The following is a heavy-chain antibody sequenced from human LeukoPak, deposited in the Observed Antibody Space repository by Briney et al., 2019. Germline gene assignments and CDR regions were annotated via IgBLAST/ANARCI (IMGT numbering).Heavy chain of an antibody. Sequence: GGSLRLSCAACGFTFSSYWMSWVRQAPGKGLEWVANIKQDGSEKYYVDSVKGRFTISRDNAKNSLYLQMNSLRAEDTAVYYCASMYGSGSNYFDYWGQGTLVTVSS. CDR2: IKQDGSEK. D-gene: IGHD3-10*01. CDR3: ASMYGSGSNYFDY. CDR1: GFTFSSYW. J-gene: IGHJ4*02. V-gene: IGHV3-7*01.